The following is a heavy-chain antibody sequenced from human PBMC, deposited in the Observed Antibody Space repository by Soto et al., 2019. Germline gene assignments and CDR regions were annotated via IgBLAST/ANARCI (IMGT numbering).Heavy chain of an antibody. CDR2: IIPIFGTA. CDR1: GGTFSSYG. CDR3: ATQGLPSYYYYGMDV. Sequence: QVQLVQSGAEVKKPGSSVKVSCKASGGTFSSYGISWVRQAPGQGLEWMGGIIPIFGTADYTQKFQGRVTMIADESTSTAYMELSSLRSEDTAVYYCATQGLPSYYYYGMDVWGQGTTVTVSS. J-gene: IGHJ6*02. V-gene: IGHV1-69*12.